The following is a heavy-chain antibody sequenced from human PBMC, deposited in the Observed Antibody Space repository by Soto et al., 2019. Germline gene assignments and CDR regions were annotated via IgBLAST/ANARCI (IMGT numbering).Heavy chain of an antibody. D-gene: IGHD2-2*01. CDR2: INWNSVSI. CDR1: GFTFDDYA. CDR3: AKQVVPSAKIYYAMDV. Sequence: GGSLRLSCAASGFTFDDYAMHWVRQAPGKGLEWVSSINWNSVSIAYADSVKGRFSISRDNAKKSLNLQMNSLRPEDTALYYCAKQVVPSAKIYYAMDVWGQGTTVTVSS. V-gene: IGHV3-9*01. J-gene: IGHJ6*02.